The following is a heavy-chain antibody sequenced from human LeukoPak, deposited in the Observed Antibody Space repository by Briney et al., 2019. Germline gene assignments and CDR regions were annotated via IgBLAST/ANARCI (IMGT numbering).Heavy chain of an antibody. J-gene: IGHJ4*02. CDR3: AHRRALSNYWNYGEFDY. CDR2: IYWDDDK. V-gene: IGHV2-5*02. D-gene: IGHD1-7*01. CDR1: GFSLTTSGVG. Sequence: ESGPTLVNPTQTLTLTCTFSGFSLTTSGVGVGWIRQPPGEALGWLAVIYWDDDKRYNPSLKSRLSITKDTSKNQVVLSVTNVDPMDTATFYCAHRRALSNYWNYGEFDYWGQGARVTVSS.